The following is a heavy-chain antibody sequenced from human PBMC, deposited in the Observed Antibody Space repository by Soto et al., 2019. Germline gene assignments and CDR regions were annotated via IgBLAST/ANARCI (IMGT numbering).Heavy chain of an antibody. J-gene: IGHJ4*02. D-gene: IGHD5-18*01. V-gene: IGHV3-21*01. CDR2: ISSSSSYI. Sequence: GGSLRICSAAPGVSLSRANMNWVGQAPGKGLEWVSSISSSSSYIYYADSVKGRFTISRDNAKNSLYLQMNSLRAEDTAVYYCARDQLGNRYGYGLRYWGQGT. CDR1: GVSLSRAN. CDR3: ARDQLGNRYGYGLRY.